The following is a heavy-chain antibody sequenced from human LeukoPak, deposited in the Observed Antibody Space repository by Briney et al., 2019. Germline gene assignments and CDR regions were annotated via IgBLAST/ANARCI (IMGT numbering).Heavy chain of an antibody. CDR3: ASSPEGSDVGYGMDV. CDR2: ITPFNGNT. D-gene: IGHD1-14*01. V-gene: IGHV1-45*02. Sequence: ASVKVSCKASGYTFTYRYLHWVRQAPGQALEWMGWITPFNGNTNYAQKFQDRVTITRDRSMSTAYMELSSLRSEDTAMYYCASSPEGSDVGYGMDVWGQGTTVTVSS. CDR1: GYTFTYRY. J-gene: IGHJ6*02.